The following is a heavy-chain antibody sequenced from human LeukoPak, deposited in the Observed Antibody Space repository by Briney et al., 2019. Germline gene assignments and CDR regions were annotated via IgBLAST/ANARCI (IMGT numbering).Heavy chain of an antibody. CDR3: ARDTD. CDR2: IKQDGSEK. Sequence: GGSLRLSCAASGFMFSDHEMNWVRQAPGKGLEWVANIKQDGSEKYYVDSVKGRFTISRDNAKNTLYLQMNSLRVEDTAMYYCARDTDWGQGTMVTVSS. J-gene: IGHJ3*01. D-gene: IGHD2-8*02. V-gene: IGHV3-7*01. CDR1: GFMFSDHE.